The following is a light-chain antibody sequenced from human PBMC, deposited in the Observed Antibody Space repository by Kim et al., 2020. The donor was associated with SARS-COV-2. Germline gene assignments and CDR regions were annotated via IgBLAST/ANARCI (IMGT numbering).Light chain of an antibody. CDR2: YDT. J-gene: IGLJ7*01. CDR3: QVWDDTADHVI. V-gene: IGLV3-21*04. CDR1: NIGTKS. Sequence: SYELTQPPSVSVAPGKTASIACGGNNIGTKSVHWFQQRPGQAPVVVIYYDTDRPSGIPERFSASNSGSTATLTIDRVEAGDEADYYCQVWDDTADHVIFGGGTQLTVL.